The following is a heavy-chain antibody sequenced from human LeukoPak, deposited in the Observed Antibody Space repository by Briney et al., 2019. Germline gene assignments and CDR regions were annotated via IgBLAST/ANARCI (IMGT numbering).Heavy chain of an antibody. J-gene: IGHJ4*02. CDR1: GYTFTSYG. CDR3: ARYCSGGSCYSYFDY. D-gene: IGHD2-15*01. Sequence: GASVKVSCKASGYTFTSYGISWVRQAPGQGLEWMGWISAYNGNTNYAQKLQGRVTMTTDTSTSTAYMELRSLRSDDTAVYYCARYCSGGSCYSYFDYWGQGTLVTVSS. V-gene: IGHV1-18*04. CDR2: ISAYNGNT.